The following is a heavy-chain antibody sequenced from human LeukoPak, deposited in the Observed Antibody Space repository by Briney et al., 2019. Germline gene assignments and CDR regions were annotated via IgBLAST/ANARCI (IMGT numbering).Heavy chain of an antibody. D-gene: IGHD3-22*01. Sequence: PSETLSLTCTVSGDSISRYYWSWIRQPAGKGLEWIGRNHTSGSTNYNPSLKSRVTISVDKSKNQFSLKLSYVTAADTAMYFCARGRGDYFDSSGYFFDYWGQGTLVTISS. CDR1: GDSISRYY. CDR3: ARGRGDYFDSSGYFFDY. J-gene: IGHJ4*02. CDR2: NHTSGST. V-gene: IGHV4-4*07.